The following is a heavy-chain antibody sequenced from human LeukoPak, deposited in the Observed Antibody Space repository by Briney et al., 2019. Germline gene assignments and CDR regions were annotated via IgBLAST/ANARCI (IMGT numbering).Heavy chain of an antibody. Sequence: ASVKVSCKASGYTFTSYYMHWVRQAPGQGLEWMGIINPSGGSTSYAQKFQGRVTMTRDTSTSTVYMELSSLRSEDTAVYYCASGHCSSTSCLYYFDYWGQGTLVTVSS. D-gene: IGHD2-2*01. J-gene: IGHJ4*02. CDR3: ASGHCSSTSCLYYFDY. CDR1: GYTFTSYY. CDR2: INPSGGST. V-gene: IGHV1-46*01.